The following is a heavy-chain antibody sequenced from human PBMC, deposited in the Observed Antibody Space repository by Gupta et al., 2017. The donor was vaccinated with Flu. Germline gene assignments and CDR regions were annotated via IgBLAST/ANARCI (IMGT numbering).Heavy chain of an antibody. Sequence: VRQAPGKGLEWVSYISSSSSTIYYADSVKGRFTISRDNAKNSLFLQMNSLRAEDTAVYYCASEYSSGWTHFDYWGQGTLVTVSS. CDR2: ISSSSSTI. V-gene: IGHV3-48*01. CDR3: ASEYSSGWTHFDY. J-gene: IGHJ4*02. D-gene: IGHD6-19*01.